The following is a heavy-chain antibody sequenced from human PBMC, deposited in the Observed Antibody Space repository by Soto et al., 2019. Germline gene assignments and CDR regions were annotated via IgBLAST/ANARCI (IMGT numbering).Heavy chain of an antibody. CDR2: INHSGST. D-gene: IGHD3-10*01. Sequence: SETLSLTCAVYGGSFSGYYWSWIRQPPGKGLEWIGEINHSGSTNYNSSLKSRVTITVDTSKNQFSLKLSSVTAADTAVYYCARVYYGSGSYSPEGLDYWGQGTLVTVSS. J-gene: IGHJ4*02. CDR1: GGSFSGYY. CDR3: ARVYYGSGSYSPEGLDY. V-gene: IGHV4-34*01.